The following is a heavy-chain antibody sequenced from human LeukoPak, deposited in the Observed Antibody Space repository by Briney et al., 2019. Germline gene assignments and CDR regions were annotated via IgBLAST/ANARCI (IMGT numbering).Heavy chain of an antibody. V-gene: IGHV1-2*06. CDR1: GYTFTAYY. D-gene: IGHD2-15*01. CDR3: ARERAVQGYCSGANCYIYDY. CDR2: INPNSGGT. J-gene: IGHJ4*02. Sequence: ASVKVSCKASGYTFTAYYLHWVRRAPGQGIEWMGRINPNSGGTNYSQRFQGRVTMTRDTSISTAYMELSRLRSDDTAVYYCARERAVQGYCSGANCYIYDYWGQGTLVTVSS.